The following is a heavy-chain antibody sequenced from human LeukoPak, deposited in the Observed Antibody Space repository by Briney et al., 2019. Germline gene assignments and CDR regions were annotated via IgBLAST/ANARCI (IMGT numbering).Heavy chain of an antibody. CDR3: AKASVAGTGLFDY. CDR1: GFTFDDYA. J-gene: IGHJ4*02. Sequence: GGSLRLSCAASGFTFDDYAMHWVRQAPGKGLEWVSGISWNSGSIGYADSVKGRFTISRDNAKNSLYLQMNSLRAEDTALYYCAKASVAGTGLFDYWGQGTLVTVSS. V-gene: IGHV3-9*01. CDR2: ISWNSGSI. D-gene: IGHD6-19*01.